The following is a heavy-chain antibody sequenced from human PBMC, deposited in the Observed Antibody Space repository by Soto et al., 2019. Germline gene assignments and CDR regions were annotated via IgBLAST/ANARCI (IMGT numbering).Heavy chain of an antibody. CDR2: ISYDEAAT. CDR3: AKGSEWLVTWDGDY. V-gene: IGHV3-30*18. D-gene: IGHD6-19*01. Sequence: QVQLVESGGGVVQPGTSLKLSCSASGFAFSDYGVHWVRQAPGKGLEWVASISYDEAATYYSDSVKGRFTISRDNAKNTLFRHMNSLRTEDTAMYYCAKGSEWLVTWDGDYWGQGTLVTVSS. CDR1: GFAFSDYG. J-gene: IGHJ4*02.